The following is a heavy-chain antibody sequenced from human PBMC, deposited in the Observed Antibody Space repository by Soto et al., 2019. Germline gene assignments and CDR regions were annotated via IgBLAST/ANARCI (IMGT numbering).Heavy chain of an antibody. V-gene: IGHV3-7*01. D-gene: IGHD2-21*02. CDR3: ARDPDPRCGGDCYSEY. CDR2: IKQDGSEK. J-gene: IGHJ4*02. Sequence: EVQLVESGGGLVQPGGSLRLSCAASGFTFSSYWLTWVRQAPGKGLEWVANIKQDGSEKYYVDSVKGRFTISRDNAKNSLSRQMNRLSVEDTAVYYCARDPDPRCGGDCYSEYWGQGTLVTVSS. CDR1: GFTFSSYW.